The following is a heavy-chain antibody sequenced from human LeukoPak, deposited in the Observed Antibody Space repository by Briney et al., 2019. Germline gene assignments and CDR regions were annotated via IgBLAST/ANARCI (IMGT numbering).Heavy chain of an antibody. J-gene: IGHJ4*02. CDR2: MNPNSGST. CDR3: ARGRSTGYPYYFEY. CDR1: GYTFTSYD. V-gene: IGHV1-8*03. D-gene: IGHD5-12*01. Sequence: ASVKVSCKASGYTFTSYDINWVRQAPGQGLEWMGWMNPNSGSTGYAQKFQGRVTITRSTPISTAYMELSGLRSEDTAVYYCARGRSTGYPYYFEYWGQGTLVTVSS.